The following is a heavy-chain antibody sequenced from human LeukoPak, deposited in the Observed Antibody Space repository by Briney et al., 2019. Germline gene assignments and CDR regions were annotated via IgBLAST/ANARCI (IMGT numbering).Heavy chain of an antibody. CDR3: ARVMYSSGQIAY. V-gene: IGHV1-2*02. D-gene: IGHD6-19*01. J-gene: IGHJ4*02. CDR2: INPNSGGT. Sequence: ASVKVSCKASGYTFTGYYMHWVRQAPGQGLEWMGWINPNSGGTNYAQKFQGRVTMTRDTSISTAYMELSRLRSDDTAVYYCARVMYSSGQIAYWGQGTLVTVSS. CDR1: GYTFTGYY.